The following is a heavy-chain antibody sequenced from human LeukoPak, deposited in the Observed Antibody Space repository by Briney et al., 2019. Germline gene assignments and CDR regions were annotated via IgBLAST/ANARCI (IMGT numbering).Heavy chain of an antibody. V-gene: IGHV3-73*01. Sequence: GGSLRLSCAASAFTFSDSTIHWVRQASGKGLEWVGRIRGKANDYATGYSASVKGRFTISRDDSKNTAYLQMDSLKTEDTAVYYCTRQEVGARFDYWGHGTLVTVSS. CDR1: AFTFSDST. J-gene: IGHJ4*01. D-gene: IGHD5-12*01. CDR2: IRGKANDYAT. CDR3: TRQEVGARFDY.